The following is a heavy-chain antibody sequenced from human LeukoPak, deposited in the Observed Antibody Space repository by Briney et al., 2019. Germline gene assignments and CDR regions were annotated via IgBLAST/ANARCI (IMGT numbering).Heavy chain of an antibody. CDR3: VRDSRHVPAY. J-gene: IGHJ4*02. CDR1: GFPLSSYS. CDR2: ISSSSTTI. Sequence: GGSLRLSCVASGFPLSSYSMNWVRQAPGKGLDWVSYISSSSTTIYYADSVKGRFTMSRDNAQNSLYLQMNSLRPEDTAFYYCVRDSRHVPAYWGQGTLVTVSS. V-gene: IGHV3-48*04.